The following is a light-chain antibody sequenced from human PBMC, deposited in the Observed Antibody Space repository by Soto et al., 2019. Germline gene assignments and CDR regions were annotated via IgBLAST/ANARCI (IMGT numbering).Light chain of an antibody. V-gene: IGKV3D-15*01. CDR2: GAS. CDR3: QQYHKWPPIT. CDR1: QSVSNN. Sequence: EIVMTQSPATLSVSPWEIATLSCWASQSVSNNLAWYQQKPGQAPRLLISGASTRATGIPARFSGSGSETEFTLSISSLKSEDFGVYYCQQYHKWPPITFGHGTRLEIK. J-gene: IGKJ5*01.